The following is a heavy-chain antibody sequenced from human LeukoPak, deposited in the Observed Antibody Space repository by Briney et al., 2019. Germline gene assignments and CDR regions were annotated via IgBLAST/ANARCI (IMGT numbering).Heavy chain of an antibody. CDR2: ISGSGGST. CDR3: AKVYYYGSGSYDY. V-gene: IGHV3-23*01. Sequence: PGGSLRLSCAASGFTFSTFDMNWVRQAPGKGLEWVSAISGSGGSTYYADSVKGRFTISRDNSKNTLYLQMNSLRAEDTAVYYCAKVYYYGSGSYDYWGQGTLVTVSS. J-gene: IGHJ4*02. D-gene: IGHD3-10*01. CDR1: GFTFSTFD.